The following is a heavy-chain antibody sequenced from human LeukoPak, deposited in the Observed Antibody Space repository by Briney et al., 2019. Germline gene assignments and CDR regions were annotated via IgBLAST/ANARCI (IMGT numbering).Heavy chain of an antibody. CDR3: GRGPNGWWLRDGYYYYMDV. V-gene: IGHV4-59*01. CDR1: GGSISSYY. CDR2: IYYSGST. Sequence: SKTLSLTCTVSGGSISSYYWSWIRQPPGKGLEWIGYIYYSGSTNYNPSLKSRVTISVDPSKNQFSLKLSSVTAADTAVYYCGRGPNGWWLRDGYYYYMDVWGKGTTVTVSS. D-gene: IGHD2-15*01. J-gene: IGHJ6*03.